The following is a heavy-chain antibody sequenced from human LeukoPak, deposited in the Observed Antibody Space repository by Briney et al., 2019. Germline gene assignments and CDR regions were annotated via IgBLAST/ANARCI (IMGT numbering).Heavy chain of an antibody. D-gene: IGHD1-26*01. CDR2: ITGGGGTT. CDR3: ARMREYSGNSYPNFDY. CDR1: GFTFNAYA. J-gene: IGHJ4*02. V-gene: IGHV3-23*01. Sequence: TGGSLRLSCAASGFTFNAYAMHWVRQAPGKGLEWVSTITGGGGTTYYADSVKGRFTISRDTSRNTLFLQMNSLRAEDTAVYYCARMREYSGNSYPNFDYWGQGTLVTVSS.